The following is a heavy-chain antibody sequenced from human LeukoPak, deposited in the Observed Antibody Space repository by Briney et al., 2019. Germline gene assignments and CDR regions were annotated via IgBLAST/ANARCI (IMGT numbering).Heavy chain of an antibody. D-gene: IGHD3-10*01. CDR1: GFLFPNYW. V-gene: IGHV5-51*01. CDR2: IYAGDSDT. Sequence: GESLKISCKGFGFLFPNYWIAWVRQMPGKGLEWMGIIYAGDSDTRYNPSFQRQVIISADKSISTAYLQWSSLKASHTAMYYCARQSTNFYGSGTYLYWGQGTLVTVSS. CDR3: ARQSTNFYGSGTYLY. J-gene: IGHJ4*02.